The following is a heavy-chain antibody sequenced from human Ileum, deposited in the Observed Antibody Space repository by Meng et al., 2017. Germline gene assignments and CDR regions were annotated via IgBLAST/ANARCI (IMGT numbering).Heavy chain of an antibody. CDR1: SRSISSNIC. CDR3: ARHGGYSQDF. Sequence: HVSLQDAAPVKVSRSGLRVLSKTSGSRSISSNICWRWHGHPPGMGLEWSGQISHSGSAYYNPSLKSRVTMSVDKSKSQFTLMLTSVTDADTAIYYCARHGGYSQDFWGQGTLVTVSS. D-gene: IGHD4-23*01. CDR2: ISHSGSA. J-gene: IGHJ4*02. V-gene: IGHV4-4*02.